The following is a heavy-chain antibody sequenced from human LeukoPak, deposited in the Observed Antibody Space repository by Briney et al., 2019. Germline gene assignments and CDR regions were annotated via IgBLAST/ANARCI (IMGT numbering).Heavy chain of an antibody. Sequence: SETLSLTCAVYGGSFIGFHWNWIRQPLGKGLEWIGDINHSGSTNYNPSLTSRVTISVDPSKNQFSLKLSSVTAADTAVYYCARELGGDILTGYYIFGSGPYFDYWGQGTLVTVSS. V-gene: IGHV4-34*01. CDR1: GGSFIGFH. CDR2: INHSGST. CDR3: ARELGGDILTGYYIFGSGPYFDY. J-gene: IGHJ4*02. D-gene: IGHD3-9*01.